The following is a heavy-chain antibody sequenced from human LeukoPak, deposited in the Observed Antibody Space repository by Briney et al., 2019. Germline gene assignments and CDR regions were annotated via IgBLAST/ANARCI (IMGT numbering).Heavy chain of an antibody. CDR3: ASVVSSLNWFDP. CDR2: ISSSSSYI. Sequence: GGSLRLSCAASGFTFSSYWMSWVRQAPGKGLEWVSSISSSSSYIYYADSVKGRFTISRDNAKNSLYLQMNGLRAEDTAVYYCASVVSSLNWFDPWGQGTLVTVSS. D-gene: IGHD2-15*01. J-gene: IGHJ5*02. V-gene: IGHV3-21*01. CDR1: GFTFSSYW.